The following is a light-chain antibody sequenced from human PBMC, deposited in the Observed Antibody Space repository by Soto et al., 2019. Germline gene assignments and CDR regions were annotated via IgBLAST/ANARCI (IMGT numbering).Light chain of an antibody. J-gene: IGKJ4*01. CDR2: GAS. Sequence: EIVLTQSPGTLSSSPGERATLSCRAGQSVSSSYLAWYQQKPGQAPRLLIYGASSRATGISDRFSGSGSGTDFTLTISRLEPEDFAVYYCQQYGSSPLTFGGGTRVEI. V-gene: IGKV3-20*01. CDR3: QQYGSSPLT. CDR1: QSVSSSY.